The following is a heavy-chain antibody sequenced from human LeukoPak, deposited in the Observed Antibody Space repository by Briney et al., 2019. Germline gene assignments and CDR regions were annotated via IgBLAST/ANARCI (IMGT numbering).Heavy chain of an antibody. CDR1: GYTFTNYD. Sequence: ASVKVSCKASGYTFTNYDINWVRQATGQGLEWMGWVSPKSGNTGFAQKFQGRVTMTRDTSITTAYRELSSLRPEDTAVYYCARGQAGALNEWFDPWGQGTLVTVSS. CDR2: VSPKSGNT. D-gene: IGHD1-26*01. V-gene: IGHV1-8*01. J-gene: IGHJ5*02. CDR3: ARGQAGALNEWFDP.